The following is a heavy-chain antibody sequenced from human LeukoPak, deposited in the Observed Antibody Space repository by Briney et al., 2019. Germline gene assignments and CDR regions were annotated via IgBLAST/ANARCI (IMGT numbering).Heavy chain of an antibody. V-gene: IGHV3-23*01. J-gene: IGHJ4*02. CDR3: IRALSGWDDY. D-gene: IGHD3-22*01. CDR2: IVPSGGST. Sequence: GGSLRLSCAASGFTFSRYAMSWVRQAPGKGLEWVSAIVPSGGSTYYADSVKGRFTISRDNSRNTLYLQINILRAEDTAVYYCIRALSGWDDYWGQGTRVTVSS. CDR1: GFTFSRYA.